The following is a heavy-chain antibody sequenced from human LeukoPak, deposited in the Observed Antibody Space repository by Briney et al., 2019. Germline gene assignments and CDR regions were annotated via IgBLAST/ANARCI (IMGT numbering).Heavy chain of an antibody. CDR1: GFTFSSYG. CDR3: AKATGIAVAGTLDY. V-gene: IGHV3-33*06. Sequence: GGSLRLSYAASGFTFSSYGMHWVRQAQGKGLEWVAVIWYDGSNKYYADSVKGRSTISRDNSKNTLYLQMNSLRAEDTAVYYCAKATGIAVAGTLDYWGQGTLVTVSS. J-gene: IGHJ4*02. D-gene: IGHD6-19*01. CDR2: IWYDGSNK.